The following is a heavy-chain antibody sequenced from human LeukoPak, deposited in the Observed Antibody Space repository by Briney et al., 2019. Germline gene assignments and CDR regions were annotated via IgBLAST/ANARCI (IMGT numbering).Heavy chain of an antibody. D-gene: IGHD1-26*01. J-gene: IGHJ4*02. Sequence: GGSLRLSCAASGFTFSIYGMSWVRQAPGKGLEWVSGISSSGGSTYYAESVKGRFTISRDNSKNTLYLQMNSLRAEDTAVYYCAKDRLGAMMYFDFWGQGTLVTVSS. CDR2: ISSSGGST. CDR3: AKDRLGAMMYFDF. CDR1: GFTFSIYG. V-gene: IGHV3-23*01.